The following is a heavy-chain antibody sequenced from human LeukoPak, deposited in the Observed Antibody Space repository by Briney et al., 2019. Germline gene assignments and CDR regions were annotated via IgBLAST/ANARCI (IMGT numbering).Heavy chain of an antibody. Sequence: ASVKVSCKASGYTFTSYYMHWVRQAPGQGLEWMGIINPSGGSTSYAQKFQGRVTMTRDTSTSTVYMELCSLRSEDTAVYYCASTLNIAAAGDYWGQGTLVTVSS. D-gene: IGHD6-13*01. CDR3: ASTLNIAAAGDY. V-gene: IGHV1-46*01. CDR1: GYTFTSYY. CDR2: INPSGGST. J-gene: IGHJ4*02.